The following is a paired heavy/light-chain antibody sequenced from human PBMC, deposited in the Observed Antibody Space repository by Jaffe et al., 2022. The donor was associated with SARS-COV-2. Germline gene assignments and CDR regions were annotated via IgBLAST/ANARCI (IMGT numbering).Light chain of an antibody. CDR3: SSYGGSDNFL. CDR2: EVT. Sequence: QSALTQPPSASGSLGQSVTISCSGTGSDIGGYNYVSWYQHHPGKAPRLLIYEVTKRPSGVPDRFSASKSANTASLTVSGLQADDEADYYCSSYGGSDNFLFGTGTKVTVL. V-gene: IGLV2-8*01. CDR1: GSDIGGYNY. J-gene: IGLJ1*01.
Heavy chain of an antibody. D-gene: IGHD3-3*01. CDR1: GFTFGDYA. Sequence: EESLVESGGGLVQPGRSLRLSCAGSGFTFGDYAMHWVRQAPGKGLEWVASVSWNSGSIGYADSVKGRFTISRDNAENSLYLQMNSLRPEDTALYYCAKGQYYDIWSGYHPSWAHYYYGMDIWGQGTTVTVSS. CDR3: AKGQYYDIWSGYHPSWAHYYYGMDI. J-gene: IGHJ6*02. V-gene: IGHV3-9*01. CDR2: VSWNSGSI.